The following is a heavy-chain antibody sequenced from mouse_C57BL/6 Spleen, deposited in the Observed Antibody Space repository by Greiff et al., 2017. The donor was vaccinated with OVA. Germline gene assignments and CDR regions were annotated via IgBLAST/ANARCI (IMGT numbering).Heavy chain of an antibody. V-gene: IGHV1-22*01. CDR2: INPNNGGT. D-gene: IGHD1-1*01. J-gene: IGHJ2*01. CDR1: GYTFTDYN. Sequence: VQLKESGPELVKPGASVKMSCKASGYTFTDYNMHWVKQSHGKSLEWIGYINPNNGGTSYNQKFKGKATLTVNKSSSTAYMELRSLTSEDSAVYYCARSTTVSFFDYWGQGTTRTVSS. CDR3: ARSTTVSFFDY.